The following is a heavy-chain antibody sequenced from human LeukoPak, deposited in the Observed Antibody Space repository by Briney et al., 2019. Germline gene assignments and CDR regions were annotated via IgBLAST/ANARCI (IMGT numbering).Heavy chain of an antibody. CDR2: IYYSGST. Sequence: SETLSLTCTVSGGSISSYYWSWIRQPPGKGLEWIGHIYYSGSTNCNPSLKSRVTISVDTSKNQFSLKLSSVTAADTAVYYCARVLVVVAATAIWFDPWGQGTLVTVSS. J-gene: IGHJ5*02. V-gene: IGHV4-59*01. CDR1: GGSISSYY. CDR3: ARVLVVVAATAIWFDP. D-gene: IGHD2-15*01.